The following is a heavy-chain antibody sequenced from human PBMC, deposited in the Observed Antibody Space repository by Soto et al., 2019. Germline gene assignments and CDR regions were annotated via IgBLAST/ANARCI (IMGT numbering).Heavy chain of an antibody. CDR2: INGRSNYK. CDR3: AKDRGIIVKAGDAFDV. D-gene: IGHD3-16*02. V-gene: IGHV3-21*02. CDR1: GFALTTYT. J-gene: IGHJ3*01. Sequence: EVQLVESGGGLVAPGGSLRLSCVASGFALTTYTMNWVRQAPGTGLEWVSSINGRSNYKYYSDSVKGRFTVSRDNAQNSLFLQMSRLGPEDTAVYYCAKDRGIIVKAGDAFDVWGQGTKVTVSS.